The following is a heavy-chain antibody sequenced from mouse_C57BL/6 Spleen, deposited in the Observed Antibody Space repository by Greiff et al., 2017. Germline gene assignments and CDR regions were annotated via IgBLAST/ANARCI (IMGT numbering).Heavy chain of an antibody. CDR1: GYAFSSYW. J-gene: IGHJ1*03. Sequence: VQLQQSGAELVKPGASVKISCKASGYAFSSYWMNWVKQRPGKGLEWIGQIYPGDGDTNYNGKFKGKATLTADKSSSTAYMQLSSLTSEDSAVYFCARPPYYYGSSYDWYFDVWGTGTTVTVSS. V-gene: IGHV1-80*01. D-gene: IGHD1-1*01. CDR2: IYPGDGDT. CDR3: ARPPYYYGSSYDWYFDV.